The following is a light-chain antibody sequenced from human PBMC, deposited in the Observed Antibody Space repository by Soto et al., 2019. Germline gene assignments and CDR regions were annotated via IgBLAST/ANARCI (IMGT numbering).Light chain of an antibody. J-gene: IGLJ2*01. CDR2: DVS. V-gene: IGLV2-14*01. Sequence: QSALTQPASVSGSPGQSITISCTGTSSDVGGYNYVSWYQQHPGKAPKLMIYDVSNRPSGVSNRFSGSKSGNTASLTISGLQAEDEADYYCSSYTSRGVVFGGGNKLTVL. CDR3: SSYTSRGVV. CDR1: SSDVGGYNY.